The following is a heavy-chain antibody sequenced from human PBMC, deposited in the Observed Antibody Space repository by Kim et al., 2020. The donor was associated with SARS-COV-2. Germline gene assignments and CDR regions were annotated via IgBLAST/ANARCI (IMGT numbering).Heavy chain of an antibody. D-gene: IGHD4-4*01. CDR2: IRSKAYGGTA. V-gene: IGHV3-49*04. CDR3: TRCLPQLYNNFPIYYYYGLDV. CDR1: GFTFGDYV. J-gene: IGHJ6*02. Sequence: GGSLRLSCTVSGFTFGDYVMTWVRQAPGKGLEWVGFIRSKAYGGTALYAASVKGRFNISRDDSKNIVYLQMNSLKTEDTAVYYCTRCLPQLYNNFPIYYYYGLDVWGPGTTVTGS.